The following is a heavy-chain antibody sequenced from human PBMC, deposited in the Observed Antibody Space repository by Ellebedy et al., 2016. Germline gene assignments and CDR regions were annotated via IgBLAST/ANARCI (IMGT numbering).Heavy chain of an antibody. J-gene: IGHJ4*02. Sequence: ASVKVSCXASGYTFTDYYIHWVRQAPGQGPEWMGWIKPNTGGTNYAQRFQGRVTINRDTSITTAYMELTNMRSEDTAVYYFARGDWGSRRDFDYWGQGTQVIVSS. D-gene: IGHD7-27*01. CDR1: GYTFTDYY. CDR3: ARGDWGSRRDFDY. CDR2: IKPNTGGT. V-gene: IGHV1-2*02.